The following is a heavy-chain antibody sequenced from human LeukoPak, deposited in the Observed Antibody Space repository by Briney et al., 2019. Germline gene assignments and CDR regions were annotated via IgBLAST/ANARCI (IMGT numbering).Heavy chain of an antibody. CDR1: GFAFSDYS. V-gene: IGHV3-48*03. Sequence: GGSLRLSCAASGFAFSDYSMNWVRQATGKGLEWVSYISSIGATIYYADSVKGRFTVSRDNSKNTLYVQMKSLRAEDTAVYYCAKDFVVVPGNVNYFDYWGQGTLVTVSS. CDR3: AKDFVVVPGNVNYFDY. D-gene: IGHD2-21*02. CDR2: ISSIGATI. J-gene: IGHJ4*02.